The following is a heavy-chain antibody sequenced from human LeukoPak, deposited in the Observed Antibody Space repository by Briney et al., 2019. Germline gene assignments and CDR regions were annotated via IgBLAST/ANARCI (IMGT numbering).Heavy chain of an antibody. CDR3: ATSPEAGTWPLSY. D-gene: IGHD6-19*01. CDR2: ISYDGSYE. CDR1: GFTFSSYG. Sequence: GGSLRLSCAASGFTFSSYGMHWVRQAPGKGLEWVAVISYDGSYEYYADSVKGRFTISRDNSKNTLYLQMNGLRTENTAVYYCATSPEAGTWPLSYWGQGTLVTVSS. V-gene: IGHV3-30*03. J-gene: IGHJ4*02.